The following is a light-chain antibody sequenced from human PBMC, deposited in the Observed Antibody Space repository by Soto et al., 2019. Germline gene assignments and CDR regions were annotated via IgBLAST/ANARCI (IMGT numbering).Light chain of an antibody. CDR2: EVS. CDR1: SSDVGGYNY. V-gene: IGLV2-14*01. CDR3: SSYTSSSTRV. Sequence: QSVLTQPASVSGSPGQSITISCTGTSSDVGGYNYVSWYQQHPGKAPKLIIYEVSNRPSGVSNRFSGSKSGNTASLTISGLQAEDEAYYYCSSYTSSSTRVFGGGTKLTVL. J-gene: IGLJ2*01.